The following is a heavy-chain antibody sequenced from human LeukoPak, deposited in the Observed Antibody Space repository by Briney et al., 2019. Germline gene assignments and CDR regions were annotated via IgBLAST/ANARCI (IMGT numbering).Heavy chain of an antibody. V-gene: IGHV3-23*01. D-gene: IGHD4-17*01. CDR3: ARARAPVTRISSFDI. J-gene: IGHJ3*02. CDR1: GFTFNSYG. Sequence: GGSLRLSCAASGFTFNSYGLSWVRQAPGKGLEWVSAISGSGGNTYYADSVMGRFTISRDNSKNTLYLQMNSLRADDTAVYYCARARAPVTRISSFDIRGQGTMVTVSS. CDR2: ISGSGGNT.